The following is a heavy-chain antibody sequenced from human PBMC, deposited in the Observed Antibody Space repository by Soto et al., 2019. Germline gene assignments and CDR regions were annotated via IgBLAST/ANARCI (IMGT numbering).Heavy chain of an antibody. CDR3: AREGGVYSSSWQHWSDP. V-gene: IGHV6-1*01. D-gene: IGHD6-13*01. Sequence: PSETLSRAGGIAGDSVSSNSAAWDWVRQSPARGLEGVGRRYYRSEGYNDYAVSVKSRMTINPDTSKNQVSLQLNAVTPEDTAVYYCAREGGVYSSSWQHWSDPWGQGTLVTGSS. CDR2: RYYRSEGYN. J-gene: IGHJ5*02. CDR1: GDSVSSNSAA.